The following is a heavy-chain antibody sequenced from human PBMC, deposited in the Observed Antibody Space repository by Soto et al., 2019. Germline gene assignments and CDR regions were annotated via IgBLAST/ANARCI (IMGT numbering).Heavy chain of an antibody. CDR3: ARVHSEVAQDPNRSDP. CDR2: IYTSGST. V-gene: IGHV4-4*07. J-gene: IGHJ5*02. D-gene: IGHD2-15*01. CDR1: GGSISSYY. Sequence: SEALSLTCNVSGGSISSYYWSWIRQPAGKGLEWIGRIYTSGSTNYNPSLKSRVTMSVDTSKNQFSLKLSSVTAADTAVYYCARVHSEVAQDPNRSDPWGQGTIVTVSP.